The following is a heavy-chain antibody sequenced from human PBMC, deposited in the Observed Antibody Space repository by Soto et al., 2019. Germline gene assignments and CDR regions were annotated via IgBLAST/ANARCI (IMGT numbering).Heavy chain of an antibody. J-gene: IGHJ4*02. Sequence: GGSLRLSCAASGFTFSGYTMNWVRQAPGKGLEWVSSISGTCTYIFYADSVKGRFTISRDNTNNSLYLQMNSLRTDDTALYYCASALTMGWSPQGYWGQGTPVTVSS. CDR3: ASALTMGWSPQGY. CDR1: GFTFSGYT. D-gene: IGHD3-10*01. CDR2: ISGTCTYI. V-gene: IGHV3-21*06.